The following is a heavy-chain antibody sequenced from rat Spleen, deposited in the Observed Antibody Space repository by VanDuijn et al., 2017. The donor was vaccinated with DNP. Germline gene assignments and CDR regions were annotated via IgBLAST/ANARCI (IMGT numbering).Heavy chain of an antibody. Sequence: EVQLQESGPGLVRPSQSLSLTCSVSGHSITSNYWGWIRKFPGNKMEWIGLISYSGSTNYNPSLKSRISITRDTSKNQFFLQLNSVTTEDTATYYCARFLPFDYWGQGVMVTVSS. J-gene: IGHJ2*01. CDR1: GHSITSNY. D-gene: IGHD1-2*01. CDR2: ISYSGST. V-gene: IGHV3-1*01. CDR3: ARFLPFDY.